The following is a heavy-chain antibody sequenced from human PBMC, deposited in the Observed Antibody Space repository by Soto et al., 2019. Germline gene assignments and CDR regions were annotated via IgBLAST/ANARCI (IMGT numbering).Heavy chain of an antibody. CDR1: GYTFTSYG. CDR2: ISAYNGIT. D-gene: IGHD2-15*01. Sequence: QVQLVQSGAEVKKPGASVKVSCKASGYTFTSYGISWVRQTPGQGLEWMGWISAYNGITNYAQKLQGRVTMTTDTSTSTAYMELRSLRSDDTAVYYCARDYCSGGSCYGEIDSWGKGTLVTVAS. J-gene: IGHJ4*02. V-gene: IGHV1-18*01. CDR3: ARDYCSGGSCYGEIDS.